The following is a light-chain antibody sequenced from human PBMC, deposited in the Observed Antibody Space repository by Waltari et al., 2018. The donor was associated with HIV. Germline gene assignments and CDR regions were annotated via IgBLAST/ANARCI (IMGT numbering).Light chain of an antibody. V-gene: IGLV2-11*01. Sequence: QSALTQPRSVSGSPGPSISISCTGTSRDVGGYNYVSLYQQYPGEVPKLMIYDVTKRPSGVLDRFSGSKSGNTASLTISGLQAEDEADYYCCSYAGVYTRWVFGGGTKLTVL. CDR1: SRDVGGYNY. CDR3: CSYAGVYTRWV. CDR2: DVT. J-gene: IGLJ3*02.